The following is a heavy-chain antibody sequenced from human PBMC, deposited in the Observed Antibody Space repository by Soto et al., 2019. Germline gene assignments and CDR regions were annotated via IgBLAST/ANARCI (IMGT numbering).Heavy chain of an antibody. CDR3: ARSEEDSDYYYYGMDV. Sequence: SQTLSLTCVGSAATVSSNSVAWNRVRPSPSRGLEWLGRTYYRSRWYSDYAVSVRSRIYINADTSKNHVALQLNSVTPEDTAVYYCARSEEDSDYYYYGMDVWGQGTTVTVSS. CDR2: TYYRSRWYS. D-gene: IGHD2-15*01. J-gene: IGHJ6*02. CDR1: AATVSSNSVA. V-gene: IGHV6-1*01.